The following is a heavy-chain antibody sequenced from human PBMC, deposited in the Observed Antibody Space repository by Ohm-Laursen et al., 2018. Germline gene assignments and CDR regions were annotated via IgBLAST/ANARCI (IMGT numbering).Heavy chain of an antibody. Sequence: PSETLSLTCAVYGGSFSGYYWSWIRQPPGKGLEWIGEINHSGSTNYNPSLKSRVTISVDTSKNQFSLKLSSVTAADTAVYYCARGRSIYSSSSRLDYWGQGTLVTVSS. CDR3: ARGRSIYSSSSRLDY. V-gene: IGHV4-34*01. J-gene: IGHJ4*02. CDR2: INHSGST. CDR1: GGSFSGYY. D-gene: IGHD6-13*01.